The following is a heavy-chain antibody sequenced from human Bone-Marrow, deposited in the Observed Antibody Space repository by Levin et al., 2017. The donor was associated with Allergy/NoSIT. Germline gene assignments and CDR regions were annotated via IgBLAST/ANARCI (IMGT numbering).Heavy chain of an antibody. CDR2: IDWDDDK. CDR1: GFSLSTSGMC. V-gene: IGHV2-70*01. J-gene: IGHJ5*02. D-gene: IGHD4-17*01. Sequence: TLSLTCTFSGFSLSTSGMCVSWIRQSPGKALEWLALIDWDDDKYYSTSLKTRLTISKDTSKNQVVLTMTNMDPVDTATFYCARAHYGDYGGWFDPWGQGTLVTVSS. CDR3: ARAHYGDYGGWFDP.